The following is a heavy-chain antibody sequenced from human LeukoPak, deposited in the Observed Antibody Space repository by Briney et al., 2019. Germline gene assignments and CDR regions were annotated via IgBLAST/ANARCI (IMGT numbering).Heavy chain of an antibody. D-gene: IGHD2-2*01. Sequence: GGSLRLSCAASGLTFAGYDMSWVRQAPGKGLEWVSTISASGDNTYYAGSVKGRFTISRDNSKNTLYLQMDSLRAEDTAVYYCAKRFCSATRCFHFDYRGQGTLVTVSS. CDR2: ISASGDNT. CDR1: GLTFAGYD. CDR3: AKRFCSATRCFHFDY. J-gene: IGHJ4*02. V-gene: IGHV3-23*01.